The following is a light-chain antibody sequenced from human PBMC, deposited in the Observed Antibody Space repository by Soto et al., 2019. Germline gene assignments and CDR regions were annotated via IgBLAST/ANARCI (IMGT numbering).Light chain of an antibody. CDR1: SSDIGSYSR. CDR3: NSFTHSSTYV. CDR2: EVN. Sequence: QSVLTQPASVSGSPGQSITISCTGTSSDIGSYSRVSWYQQPPGTAPKLIIYEVNNRPSGVPDRFSGSKSGNTASLTISGLQAEDEADYYCNSFTHSSTYVLGNGTKVT. J-gene: IGLJ1*01. V-gene: IGLV2-18*02.